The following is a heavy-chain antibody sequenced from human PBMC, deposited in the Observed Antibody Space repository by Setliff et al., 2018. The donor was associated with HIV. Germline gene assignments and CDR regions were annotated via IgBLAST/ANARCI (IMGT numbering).Heavy chain of an antibody. V-gene: IGHV3-53*01. CDR2: LYSAGTS. J-gene: IGHJ4*02. CDR1: GFSVTNNY. Sequence: GGSLRLSCAASGFSVTNNYMMWVRQAPGKGLEWVSTLYSAGTSYFAGSVAGRFTISRDTSKNTLYLQMNSLRAEDTAVYYCARGENYYDSSGYYLNDYWGQGTLVTVS. D-gene: IGHD3-22*01. CDR3: ARGENYYDSSGYYLNDY.